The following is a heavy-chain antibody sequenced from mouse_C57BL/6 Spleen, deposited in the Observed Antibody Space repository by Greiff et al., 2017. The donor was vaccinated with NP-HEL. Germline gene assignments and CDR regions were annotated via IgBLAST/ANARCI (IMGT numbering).Heavy chain of an antibody. CDR3: ARGDYGDY. J-gene: IGHJ4*01. V-gene: IGHV1-82*01. D-gene: IGHD1-1*01. Sequence: VKLQESGPELVKPGASVKISCKASGYAFSSSWMNWVKQRPGKGLEWIGRIYPGDGDTNYNGKFKGKATLTADKSSSTAYMQLSSLTSEDSAVYFCARGDYGDYWGQGTSVTVSS. CDR2: IYPGDGDT. CDR1: GYAFSSSW.